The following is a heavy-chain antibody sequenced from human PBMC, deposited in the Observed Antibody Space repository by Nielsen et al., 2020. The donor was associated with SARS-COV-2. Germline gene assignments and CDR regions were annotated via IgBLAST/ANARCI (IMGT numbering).Heavy chain of an antibody. CDR3: AKATYYGDYDY. CDR2: IYSGGSST. CDR1: GFTFSSYA. J-gene: IGHJ4*02. D-gene: IGHD4-17*01. V-gene: IGHV3-23*03. Sequence: GESLKISCAASGFTFSSYAMSWVRQAPGKGLEWASVIYSGGSSTYYADSVKGRFTISRDNSKNTLYLQMNSLRAEDTAVYYCAKATYYGDYDYWGQGTLVTVSS.